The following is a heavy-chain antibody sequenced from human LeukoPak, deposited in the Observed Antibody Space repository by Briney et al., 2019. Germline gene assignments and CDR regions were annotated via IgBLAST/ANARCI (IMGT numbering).Heavy chain of an antibody. Sequence: GGSLRLSCAASGFTVSSNYMSWVRQAPGKGLEWVSVIYSGGSTYYADSVKGRFTISRDNSKNTLYLQMNSLRAEDTAVYYCARSRSSGWLFDYWGQGTLVTVSS. J-gene: IGHJ4*02. V-gene: IGHV3-66*01. CDR3: ARSRSSGWLFDY. CDR1: GFTVSSNY. CDR2: IYSGGST. D-gene: IGHD6-19*01.